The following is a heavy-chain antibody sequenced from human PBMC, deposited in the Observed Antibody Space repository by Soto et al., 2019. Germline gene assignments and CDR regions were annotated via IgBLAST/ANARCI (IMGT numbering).Heavy chain of an antibody. J-gene: IGHJ4*02. CDR3: AHKGGGDRILDY. CDR2: IYWDDAK. D-gene: IGHD3-16*01. Sequence: QITLKESGPTLVKPTQTLTLTCTFSGFSLSASGVGVGWIRQPPGKALEWLAIIYWDDAKHYSPSLKSSLTIPKDPPKNPVVLTMPNMDPVDTATYYCAHKGGGDRILDYWGQGTLVTVSS. CDR1: GFSLSASGVG. V-gene: IGHV2-5*02.